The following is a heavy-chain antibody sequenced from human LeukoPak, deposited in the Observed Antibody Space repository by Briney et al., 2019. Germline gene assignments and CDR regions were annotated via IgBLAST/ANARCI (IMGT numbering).Heavy chain of an antibody. D-gene: IGHD6-19*01. CDR2: IYYSGST. Sequence: SETLSLTCTVSGGSISSYYWSWIPQPPGKGLEWIGYIYYSGSTNYNPSLKSRVTISVDTSKNQFSLKLSSVTAADTAVYYCARHSIVGQWLVPFDYWGQGTLVTVSS. CDR3: ARHSIVGQWLVPFDY. V-gene: IGHV4-59*08. J-gene: IGHJ4*02. CDR1: GGSISSYY.